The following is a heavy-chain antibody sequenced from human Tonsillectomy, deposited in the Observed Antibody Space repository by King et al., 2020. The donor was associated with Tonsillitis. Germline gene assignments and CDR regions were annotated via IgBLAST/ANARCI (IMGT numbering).Heavy chain of an antibody. V-gene: IGHV5-51*01. CDR1: GYSFTSYC. Sequence: EVQLVQSGAEVKKPGESLKISCTGSGYSFTSYCIGWVRQMPGKGLEWMGIIYPGDSDTRYSPSFQGQVTISVDKSHSTAYLQWSSLKASDTAMYYCARQRRPVEMAILEFWGQGTLVTVSS. J-gene: IGHJ4*02. CDR3: ARQRRPVEMAILEF. CDR2: IYPGDSDT. D-gene: IGHD5-24*01.